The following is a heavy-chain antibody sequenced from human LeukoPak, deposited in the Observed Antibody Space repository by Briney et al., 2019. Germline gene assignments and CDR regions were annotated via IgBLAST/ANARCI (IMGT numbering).Heavy chain of an antibody. V-gene: IGHV3-53*01. J-gene: IGHJ4*02. CDR2: IYSGGTT. CDR3: AKLFESGTYNNFFHY. Sequence: GGSLRLSCAVSGFTVSGNYMSWVRQAPGKGLEWVSLIYSGGTTYYADSVKGRFTISRDNSKNTLYLQMNSLRPEDTAIYYCAKLFESGTYNNFFHYWGQGTLVTVFS. CDR1: GFTVSGNY. D-gene: IGHD3-10*01.